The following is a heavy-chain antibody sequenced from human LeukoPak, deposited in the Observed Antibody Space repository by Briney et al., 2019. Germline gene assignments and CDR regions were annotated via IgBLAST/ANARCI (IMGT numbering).Heavy chain of an antibody. CDR2: INPNSGDT. D-gene: IGHD1-14*01. Sequence: ASVKVSCKASGYTFTGHYMHWVRQAPEQGLEWMGWINPNSGDTNYAQKFQGRVTMTRDTSISTAYMELSRLRSDDTAVYYCARGENPVPEEYFDYWGQGTLVT. CDR3: ARGENPVPEEYFDY. V-gene: IGHV1-2*02. J-gene: IGHJ4*02. CDR1: GYTFTGHY.